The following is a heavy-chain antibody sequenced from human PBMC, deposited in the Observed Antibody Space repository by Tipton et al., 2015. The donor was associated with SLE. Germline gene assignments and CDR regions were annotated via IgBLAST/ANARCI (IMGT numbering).Heavy chain of an antibody. J-gene: IGHJ4*02. Sequence: QVQLVQSGAEVKKPGASVRVSCKASGYTFIGYYIHWVRQAPGQGLEWMGRINPNSGGTDYAQKFQGRVTMTRDTSISTAYMELSRLTSDDTAVYYCARVPFNSAIYPRRDYWGQGTLVTVSS. CDR3: ARVPFNSAIYPRRDY. CDR2: INPNSGGT. CDR1: GYTFIGYY. V-gene: IGHV1-2*06. D-gene: IGHD1-26*01.